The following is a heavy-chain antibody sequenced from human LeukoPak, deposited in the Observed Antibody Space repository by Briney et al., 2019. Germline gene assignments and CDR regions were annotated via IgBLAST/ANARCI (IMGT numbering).Heavy chain of an antibody. V-gene: IGHV3-74*01. CDR3: ARDPDGDYGGGWFDP. CDR2: INSDGSST. D-gene: IGHD4-17*01. Sequence: SGGSLRLSCAASGFTFSSYWMHWVRQAPGKGLVWVSRINSDGSSTSYADSVKGRFTISRDNAKNTLYLQMNSLRAEDTAVYYCARDPDGDYGGGWFDPWGQGTLVTVSS. J-gene: IGHJ5*02. CDR1: GFTFSSYW.